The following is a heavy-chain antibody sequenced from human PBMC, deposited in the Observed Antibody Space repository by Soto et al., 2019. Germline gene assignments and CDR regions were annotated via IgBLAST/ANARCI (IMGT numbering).Heavy chain of an antibody. Sequence: QVQLVESGGGVVQPGRSLRLSCAASGFTFSSYGMHWVRQAPGKGLEWVAVISYDGSNKYYADSVKGRFTISRDNSKNPLYLQMNSLRAEDTAVYYCAKEDRVDDYSNFYSEDFQHWGQGTLVTVSS. CDR1: GFTFSSYG. CDR3: AKEDRVDDYSNFYSEDFQH. J-gene: IGHJ1*01. D-gene: IGHD4-4*01. CDR2: ISYDGSNK. V-gene: IGHV3-30*18.